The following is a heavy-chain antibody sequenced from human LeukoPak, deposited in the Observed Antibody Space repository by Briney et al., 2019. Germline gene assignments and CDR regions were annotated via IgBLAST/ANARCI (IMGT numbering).Heavy chain of an antibody. V-gene: IGHV3-74*01. D-gene: IGHD3-22*01. Sequence: GGSLRLSCAASGFTFNSFWMYWVRQVPGKGLLWVARINSDGIRTSHADSVQGRFTISRDNANNTLYLQMNSLRVEDTAVYYCARGGSGSGYHYYYYFMDVWGKGTTVTISS. CDR2: INSDGIRT. CDR3: ARGGSGSGYHYYYYFMDV. CDR1: GFTFNSFW. J-gene: IGHJ6*03.